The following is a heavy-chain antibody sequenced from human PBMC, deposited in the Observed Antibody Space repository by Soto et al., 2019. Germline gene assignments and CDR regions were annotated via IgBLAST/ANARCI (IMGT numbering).Heavy chain of an antibody. CDR1: GFTFSSYA. Sequence: GGSLRLSCAASGFTFSSYAMHWVRQAPGKGLEYVSAISSNGGSTYYANSVKGRFTISRDNSKNTLYLQMGSLRAEDMAVYYCARAAPYGDYVLGYWGQGTLVTVSS. CDR2: ISSNGGST. D-gene: IGHD4-17*01. CDR3: ARAAPYGDYVLGY. V-gene: IGHV3-64*01. J-gene: IGHJ4*02.